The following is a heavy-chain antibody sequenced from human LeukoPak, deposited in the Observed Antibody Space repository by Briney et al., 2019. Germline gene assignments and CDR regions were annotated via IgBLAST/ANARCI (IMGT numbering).Heavy chain of an antibody. CDR3: AREGGAFDI. Sequence: SVMVSCKASGGTFSSYAISWVRQAPGQGLEWMGRSIPILGIANYAQKFQGRVTITADKSTSTAYMELSSLRSEDTAVYYCAREGGAFDIWGQGTMVTVSS. CDR1: GGTFSSYA. D-gene: IGHD3-16*01. V-gene: IGHV1-69*04. J-gene: IGHJ3*02. CDR2: SIPILGIA.